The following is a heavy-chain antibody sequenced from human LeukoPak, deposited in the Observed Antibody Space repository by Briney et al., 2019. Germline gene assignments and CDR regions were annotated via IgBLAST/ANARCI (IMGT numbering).Heavy chain of an antibody. V-gene: IGHV5-51*01. CDR3: ARHLSSGGYYDSSGSFDY. CDR1: GYSFTSYW. J-gene: IGHJ4*02. Sequence: GESLQISCKGSGYSFTSYWIGWVRQMPGKGLEWMGIIYPGDSDTRYSPSFQGQVTISADKSISTAYLQWSSLKASDTAMYYCARHLSSGGYYDSSGSFDYWGQGTLVTVSS. CDR2: IYPGDSDT. D-gene: IGHD3-22*01.